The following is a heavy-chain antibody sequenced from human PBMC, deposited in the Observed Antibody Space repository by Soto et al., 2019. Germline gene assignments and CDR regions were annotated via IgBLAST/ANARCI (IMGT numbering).Heavy chain of an antibody. Sequence: GASVKVSCKASGFTFTGYYMYWVRQSPGQGLEWMGWINPNSGGTNYAQKFQGWVTMTRDTSISTAYMELSRLRSDGTAVYYCARERVYDYYYGMDVWGQGTTVTVSS. V-gene: IGHV1-2*04. CDR3: ARERVYDYYYGMDV. CDR1: GFTFTGYY. CDR2: INPNSGGT. J-gene: IGHJ6*02.